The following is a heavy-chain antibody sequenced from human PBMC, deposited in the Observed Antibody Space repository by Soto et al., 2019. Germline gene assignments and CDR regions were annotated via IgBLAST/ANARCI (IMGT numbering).Heavy chain of an antibody. V-gene: IGHV1-69*12. D-gene: IGHD3-22*01. J-gene: IGHJ6*02. CDR1: GGTFSSYA. CDR2: IIPIFGTA. Sequence: QVQLVQSGAEVKKPGSSVKVSCKASGGTFSSYAISWVRQAPGQGLEWMGGIIPIFGTANYAQKFQGRVTITADESTSTAYMELSSLRSEDTAVYYCARAFLRGGYPLRYGMDVWGQGTTVTVSS. CDR3: ARAFLRGGYPLRYGMDV.